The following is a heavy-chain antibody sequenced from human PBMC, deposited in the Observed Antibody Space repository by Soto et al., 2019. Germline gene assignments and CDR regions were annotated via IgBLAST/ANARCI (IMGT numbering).Heavy chain of an antibody. V-gene: IGHV5-51*01. CDR2: IYPGDSDT. CDR3: ATLPFLFFRRTSCYADDYGMDV. D-gene: IGHD2-2*01. J-gene: IGHJ6*04. Sequence: GESLKISCKGSGYSFTSYWIGWVRQMPGKGLEWMGIIYPGDSDTRYSPSFQGQVTISADKSISTAYLQWSSLKASDTAMYYCATLPFLFFRRTSCYADDYGMDVWGKGTTVTFP. CDR1: GYSFTSYW.